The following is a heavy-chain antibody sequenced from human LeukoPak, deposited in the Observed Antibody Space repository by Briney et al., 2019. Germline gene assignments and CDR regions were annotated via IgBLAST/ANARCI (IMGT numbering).Heavy chain of an antibody. J-gene: IGHJ4*02. CDR3: ATPYYYDGSGYYHPFDY. V-gene: IGHV3-33*01. CDR2: IWYDGNNK. Sequence: GGSLRLSCAASGVNFRSYGMHWVRQAPGKGLEWVAVIWYDGNNKYYADSVKGRFTISRDNSKNTLYLQMNSLRAEDTAVYYCATPYYYDGSGYYHPFDYWGQGTPVTVSS. CDR1: GVNFRSYG. D-gene: IGHD3-22*01.